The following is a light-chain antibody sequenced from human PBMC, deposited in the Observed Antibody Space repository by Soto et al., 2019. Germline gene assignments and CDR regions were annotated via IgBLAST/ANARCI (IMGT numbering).Light chain of an antibody. CDR2: GAS. CDR3: EQYDISPLT. J-gene: IGKJ4*01. V-gene: IGKV3-20*01. Sequence: EIVLTQSPGTLSLSPGERATLSCRASQSVSSSYLAWYQQKPGQAPRLRIYGASSRATGIPDRFSGSGSGTDFTLTISRLEPEDFAVYYCEQYDISPLTFGGGTNVEIK. CDR1: QSVSSSY.